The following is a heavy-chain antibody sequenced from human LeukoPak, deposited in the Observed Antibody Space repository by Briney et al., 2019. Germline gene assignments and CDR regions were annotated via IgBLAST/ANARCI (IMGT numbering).Heavy chain of an antibody. D-gene: IGHD2-15*01. V-gene: IGHV3-11*01. CDR2: ISSSGSTI. Sequence: GGSLRLSCAASGFTFSDYYMSWIRQAPGKGLEWVSYISSSGSTIYYADSVKGRFTISRDNAKNSLYLQMNSLRAEDTAVYYCARRKRYCSGGSCADAFDIWGQGTTVTVSS. CDR3: ARRKRYCSGGSCADAFDI. J-gene: IGHJ3*02. CDR1: GFTFSDYY.